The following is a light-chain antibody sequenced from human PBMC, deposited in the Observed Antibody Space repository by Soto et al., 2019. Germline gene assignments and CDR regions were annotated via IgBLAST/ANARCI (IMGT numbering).Light chain of an antibody. CDR3: AAWDDSLSWV. CDR1: RIGSKS. J-gene: IGLJ3*02. Sequence: SYELTQPPSVSVAPGQTATITCGGDRIGSKSVHWFQQRPGQAPVLVVYDDSERPSGIPERFSGSNSGTSASLAISGLQPEDEADYYCAAWDDSLSWVFGGGTKLTVL. V-gene: IGLV3-21*02. CDR2: DDS.